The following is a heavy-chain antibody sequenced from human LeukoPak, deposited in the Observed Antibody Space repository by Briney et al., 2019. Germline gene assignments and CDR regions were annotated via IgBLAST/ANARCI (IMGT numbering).Heavy chain of an antibody. J-gene: IGHJ3*02. CDR2: INPNSGGT. Sequence: ASVKFSCKASGYTFTGYYMHWVRQAPGQGLEWMGWINPNSGGTNYAQKFQGRVTMTRDTSSSTAYMELSRLRSDDTAVYYCARARLPGAFDIWGQGTMVTVSS. CDR1: GYTFTGYY. V-gene: IGHV1-2*02. CDR3: ARARLPGAFDI.